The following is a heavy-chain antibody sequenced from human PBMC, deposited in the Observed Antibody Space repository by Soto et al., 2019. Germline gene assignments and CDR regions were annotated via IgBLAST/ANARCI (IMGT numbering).Heavy chain of an antibody. Sequence: QVQLVQSGGEVKKPGASVTVSCKASGYTFINYHITWVRQAPGQGLEWMAWINTYNGMTDYAQRFQGRVTMTRDTSTITAYIELRNLGSDDTAVYFCAKSPRGEMATYWGQGTLVTVSS. CDR1: GYTFINYH. CDR2: INTYNGMT. D-gene: IGHD5-12*01. J-gene: IGHJ4*02. CDR3: AKSPRGEMATY. V-gene: IGHV1-18*01.